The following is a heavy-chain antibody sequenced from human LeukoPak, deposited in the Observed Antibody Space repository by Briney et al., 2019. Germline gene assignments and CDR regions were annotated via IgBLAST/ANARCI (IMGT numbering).Heavy chain of an antibody. D-gene: IGHD2-21*02. Sequence: GGSLRPSCAASGFTFSDYYMSWIRQAPGKGLEWVSYISSSGSTIYYADSVKGRFTISRDNAKNSLYLQMNSLTAEDTAVYYCARDQAVVTAMNAFDIWGQGTMVTVSS. J-gene: IGHJ3*02. V-gene: IGHV3-11*04. CDR1: GFTFSDYY. CDR2: ISSSGSTI. CDR3: ARDQAVVTAMNAFDI.